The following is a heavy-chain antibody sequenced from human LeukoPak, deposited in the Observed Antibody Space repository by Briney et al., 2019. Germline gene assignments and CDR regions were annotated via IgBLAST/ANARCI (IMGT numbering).Heavy chain of an antibody. Sequence: GGSLRLSCAASGFTFSGFAMSWVRRTPGKGLEWVSGISGSGDNTHYADSVKGRFTISRDNSKHAVYLQMDSLRAEDTAVYYCAKTTTGYSSGRFPGWPVDYWGQGTLVTVSS. CDR3: AKTTTGYSSGRFPGWPVDY. V-gene: IGHV3-23*01. J-gene: IGHJ4*02. D-gene: IGHD6-19*01. CDR1: GFTFSGFA. CDR2: ISGSGDNT.